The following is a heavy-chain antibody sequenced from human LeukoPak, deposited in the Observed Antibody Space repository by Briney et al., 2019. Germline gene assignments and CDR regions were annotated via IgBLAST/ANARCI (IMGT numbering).Heavy chain of an antibody. Sequence: GGSLRLSCAASGFTFSRNAMNWVRQAPGKGLEWVASISGNGAGTYYADSVKGRFNISRDNSKNTLYLQMNSLRTEDTAVYYCAKDANYFHSDSYLIPFDFWGQGTLVTVSS. D-gene: IGHD4/OR15-4a*01. CDR3: AKDANYFHSDSYLIPFDF. CDR2: ISGNGAGT. CDR1: GFTFSRNA. V-gene: IGHV3-23*01. J-gene: IGHJ4*02.